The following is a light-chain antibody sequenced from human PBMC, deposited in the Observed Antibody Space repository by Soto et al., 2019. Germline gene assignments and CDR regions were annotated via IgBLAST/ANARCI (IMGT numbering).Light chain of an antibody. Sequence: DIQLTQSPSTLSASVGDRVTITCQASDDINNYLNWYQQKPGKAPKLLIFDASELAAGVPSRFSGSGYGTEFTLTISSLQPDDFATYYCQQYNTYLTFGGGTKVDIK. CDR1: DDINNY. V-gene: IGKV1-33*01. CDR3: QQYNTYLT. J-gene: IGKJ4*01. CDR2: DAS.